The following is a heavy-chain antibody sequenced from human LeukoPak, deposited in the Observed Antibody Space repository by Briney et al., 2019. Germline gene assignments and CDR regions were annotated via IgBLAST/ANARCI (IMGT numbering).Heavy chain of an antibody. V-gene: IGHV4-34*01. J-gene: IGHJ4*02. Sequence: XPXXXGLEWIGEINHSGSTNYNPSLKSRVTISVDTSKNQFSLKLSSVTAADTAVYYCASRGYKAPFDYWGQGTLVTVSS. D-gene: IGHD6-25*01. CDR3: ASRGYKAPFDY. CDR2: INHSGST.